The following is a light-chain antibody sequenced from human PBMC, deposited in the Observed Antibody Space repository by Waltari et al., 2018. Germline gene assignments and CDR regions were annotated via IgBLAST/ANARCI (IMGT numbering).Light chain of an antibody. CDR3: QQNSNWPRT. J-gene: IGKJ1*01. Sequence: EIVMTQSPATLSLSPGERATLSCRASQSVSSSLAWYQQKPGQAPRLLIYDASSRATGIPDRFSGSGSGTEFTLTISSLEPEDVAVYYCQQNSNWPRTFGQGTKVEIK. V-gene: IGKV3D-15*01. CDR2: DAS. CDR1: QSVSSS.